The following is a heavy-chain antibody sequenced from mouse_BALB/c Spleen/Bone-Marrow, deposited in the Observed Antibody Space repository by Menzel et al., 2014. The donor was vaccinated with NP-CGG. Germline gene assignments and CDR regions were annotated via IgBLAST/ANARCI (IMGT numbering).Heavy chain of an antibody. CDR1: GFNIKDTY. CDR3: ANYYYGSSLFAY. Sequence: EVNLVESGAELVKPGASVKLSCTASGFNIKDTYMHWVKQRPEQGLEWIGRIDPANGNTKYDPKFQGKATITADTSSNTAYLQLSSLTSEDTAVYYCANYYYGSSLFAYWGQGTLVTVSA. CDR2: IDPANGNT. D-gene: IGHD1-1*01. J-gene: IGHJ3*01. V-gene: IGHV14-3*02.